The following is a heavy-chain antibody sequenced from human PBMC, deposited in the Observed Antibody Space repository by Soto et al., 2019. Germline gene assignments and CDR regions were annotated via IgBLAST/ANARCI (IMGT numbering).Heavy chain of an antibody. Sequence: EVQLLDSGGGLVQPGGSLRLSCAASGFTFSSYAMSWVRQAPGKRLEWVSVIRGNGGSTDYADSVKGRFTISRDNSKNTLYLQMNSLRAEDTAVYYCAKEGSSGSFFDYWGQGTLVTVSS. CDR2: IRGNGGST. CDR3: AKEGSSGSFFDY. J-gene: IGHJ4*02. D-gene: IGHD6-19*01. CDR1: GFTFSSYA. V-gene: IGHV3-23*01.